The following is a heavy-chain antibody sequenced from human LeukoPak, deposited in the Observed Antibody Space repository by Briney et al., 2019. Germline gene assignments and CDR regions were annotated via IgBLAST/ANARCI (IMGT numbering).Heavy chain of an antibody. CDR1: GGSISSTTW. CDR2: IFHSGTT. D-gene: IGHD6-13*01. J-gene: IGHJ4*02. Sequence: SGTLSLTCDVSGGSISSTTWWTWVRQPPGKGLEWIGEIFHSGTTNYNPTLKSRVTIAVDKSKNQFSLKLSSVTAADTAVYYCARADIAAAGFDYWGQGTLVTVSS. CDR3: ARADIAAAGFDY. V-gene: IGHV4-4*02.